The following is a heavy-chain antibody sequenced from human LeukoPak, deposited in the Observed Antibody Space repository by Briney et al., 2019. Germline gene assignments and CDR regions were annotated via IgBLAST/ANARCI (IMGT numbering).Heavy chain of an antibody. CDR3: ARVEGGYSSGWDFDY. V-gene: IGHV1-18*01. CDR2: ISAYNGNT. J-gene: IGHJ4*02. Sequence: ASVKVSCKASGYTFTSYGISWVRQAPGQGLEWMGWISAYNGNTNYAQKLQGRVTMTTGTSTSTAYMELRSLRSDDTAVYYCARVEGGYSSGWDFDYWGQGTLVTVSS. CDR1: GYTFTSYG. D-gene: IGHD6-19*01.